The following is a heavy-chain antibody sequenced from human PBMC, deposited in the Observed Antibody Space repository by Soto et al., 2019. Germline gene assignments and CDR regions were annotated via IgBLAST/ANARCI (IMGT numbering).Heavy chain of an antibody. CDR2: IYYSGST. CDR1: GGSISSGGYY. CDR3: ARDQTAARDDAFDI. Sequence: QVQLQESGPGLVKPSQTLSLTCTVSGGSISSGGYYWSWIRQHPGKGLEWIGYIYYSGSTYYNPSLKSRVTISVDTSKNQFSLKLSSVTAADTAVYDCARDQTAARDDAFDIWGQGTMVTVSS. D-gene: IGHD6-6*01. V-gene: IGHV4-31*03. J-gene: IGHJ3*02.